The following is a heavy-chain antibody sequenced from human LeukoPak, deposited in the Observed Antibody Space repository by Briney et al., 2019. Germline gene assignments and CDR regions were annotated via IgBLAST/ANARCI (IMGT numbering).Heavy chain of an antibody. V-gene: IGHV3-30-3*01. J-gene: IGHJ4*02. CDR3: ARAGRFLEWLFPFLDY. Sequence: GGALRISCAASGFTFRSYAMHRGRQGPGKGLGGGGVISYDGSNKYYADSVKGRFTISRDNSKNTLYLQMNSLRAEDTAVYYCARAGRFLEWLFPFLDYWGQGTLVTVSS. CDR1: GFTFRSYA. D-gene: IGHD3-3*01. CDR2: ISYDGSNK.